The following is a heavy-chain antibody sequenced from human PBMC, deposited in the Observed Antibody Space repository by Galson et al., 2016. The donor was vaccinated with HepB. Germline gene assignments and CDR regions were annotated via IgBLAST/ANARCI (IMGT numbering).Heavy chain of an antibody. D-gene: IGHD2-2*01. CDR2: IWYDGSDK. V-gene: IGHV3-33*01. J-gene: IGHJ6*02. CDR3: ARDPQYQLTNYYYYGMDV. Sequence: SLRLSCAAPGFTFSSYGMHWVRQAPGKGLEWVAIIWYDGSDKYYADSVKGRFTISRDNSKNTLYLQMNSLRAEDTAVYYCARDPQYQLTNYYYYGMDVWGQGTTVTV. CDR1: GFTFSSYG.